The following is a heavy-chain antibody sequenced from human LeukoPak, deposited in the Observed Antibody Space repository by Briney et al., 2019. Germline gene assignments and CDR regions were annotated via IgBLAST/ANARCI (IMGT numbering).Heavy chain of an antibody. CDR2: IYYSGST. Sequence: PSETLSLTCTVSGGSISNYYWSWIRQPPGKGLEWIGYIYYSGSTNYNPSLKSRVTISVDTSKNQFSLKVGSVTAADTAVYFCARHGSGYDLFFDYWGQGTLVTVSS. V-gene: IGHV4-59*08. J-gene: IGHJ4*02. CDR3: ARHGSGYDLFFDY. CDR1: GGSISNYY. D-gene: IGHD5-12*01.